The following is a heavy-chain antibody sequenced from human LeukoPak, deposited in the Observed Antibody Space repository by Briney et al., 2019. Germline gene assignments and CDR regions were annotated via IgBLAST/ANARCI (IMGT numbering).Heavy chain of an antibody. Sequence: GGSLRLSCAVSGFTFSDYYMSWIRQAPGKGLEWISYISSSGSTIYYADSVKGRFTISRDNAKNSLYLQMNSLRAEDTAVYYCARVMTTVVTLFNGFGYWGQGTLVTVPS. J-gene: IGHJ4*02. CDR2: ISSSGSTI. D-gene: IGHD4-23*01. V-gene: IGHV3-11*01. CDR1: GFTFSDYY. CDR3: ARVMTTVVTLFNGFGY.